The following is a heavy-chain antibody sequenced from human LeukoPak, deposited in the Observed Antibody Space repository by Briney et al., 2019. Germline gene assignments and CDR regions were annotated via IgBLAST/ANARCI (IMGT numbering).Heavy chain of an antibody. CDR1: GYTFTSYD. J-gene: IGHJ4*02. CDR2: ISAYNGNT. D-gene: IGHD6-19*01. CDR3: ARDLGPGIAVACH. V-gene: IGHV1-18*01. Sequence: ASVKVSCKASGYTFTSYDINWVRQATGQGLEWMGWISAYNGNTNYAQKLQGRVTMTTDTSTSTAYMELRSLRSDDTAVYYCARDLGPGIAVACHWGQGTLVTVSS.